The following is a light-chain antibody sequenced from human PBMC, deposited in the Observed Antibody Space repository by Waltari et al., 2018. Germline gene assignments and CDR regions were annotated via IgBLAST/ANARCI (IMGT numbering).Light chain of an antibody. CDR2: DVS. Sequence: QSALTQPASVSGSPGPSITISCTGPSSDGGAFDYVPWYQQYPGKAPKLMIYDVSSRPSGVSDRFSGSKSGNTASLTISGLLAEDEADYYGSSYTSTSTLVVFGGGTQLTVL. J-gene: IGLJ2*01. CDR1: SSDGGAFDY. V-gene: IGLV2-14*01. CDR3: SSYTSTSTLVV.